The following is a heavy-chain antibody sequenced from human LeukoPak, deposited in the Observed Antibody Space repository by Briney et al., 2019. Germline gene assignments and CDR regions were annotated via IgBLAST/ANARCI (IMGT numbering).Heavy chain of an antibody. D-gene: IGHD6-6*01. CDR3: ARSPISQSSSSSHYYFDY. CDR2: INHSGST. V-gene: IGHV4-34*01. CDR1: SGSFSGYY. J-gene: IGHJ4*02. Sequence: SETLSLTCAVYSGSFSGYYWSWIRQPPGKGLEWIGEINHSGSTNYNPSLKSRVTISVDTSKNQFSLKQSSVTAADTAVYYCARSPISQSSSSSHYYFDYWGQGTLVTVSS.